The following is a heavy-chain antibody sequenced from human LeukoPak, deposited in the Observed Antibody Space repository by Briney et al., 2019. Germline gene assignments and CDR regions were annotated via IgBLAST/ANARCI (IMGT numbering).Heavy chain of an antibody. CDR2: ISYDGSNK. CDR1: GFTFSSYG. V-gene: IGHV3-30*18. Sequence: GRSLRLSCAASGFTFSSYGMHWVRQAPGKRLERVAVISYDGSNKYYADSVKGRFTISRDNSKNTLYLQMNSLRAEDTAVYYCAKLAAAVDDGMYVWGQGTTVTVSS. J-gene: IGHJ6*01. D-gene: IGHD6-13*01. CDR3: AKLAAAVDDGMYV.